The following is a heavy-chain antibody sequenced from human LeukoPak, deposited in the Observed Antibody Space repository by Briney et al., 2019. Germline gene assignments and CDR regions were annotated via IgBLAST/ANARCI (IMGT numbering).Heavy chain of an antibody. D-gene: IGHD1-7*01. J-gene: IGHJ6*03. V-gene: IGHV4-59*12. CDR3: ARGSLAPRYPWNYFHYYYYMDV. Sequence: SETLSLTCTVSGGSISSYYWSWIRQPPGKGLEWIGCIYYSGSTNYNPSFKSRVTISVDTSKNQFSLKLSSVTAADTAVYYCARGSLAPRYPWNYFHYYYYMDVWGKGTTVTVSS. CDR1: GGSISSYY. CDR2: IYYSGST.